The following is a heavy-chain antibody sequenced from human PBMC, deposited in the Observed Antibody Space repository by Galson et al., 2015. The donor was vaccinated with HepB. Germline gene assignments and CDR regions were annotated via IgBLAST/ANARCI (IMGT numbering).Heavy chain of an antibody. J-gene: IGHJ5*02. CDR3: ARLIVARRIAVAGGWFDP. D-gene: IGHD6-19*01. Sequence: QSGAEVKKPGESLKISCKGSGYSLTSYWIGWVRQMPGIGLEWMGIIYPGDSDTRYSPSFQGQVTISADKSIGTAYLQWSSLKASDTAMYYCARLIVARRIAVAGGWFDPWGQGTLVTVSS. CDR2: IYPGDSDT. V-gene: IGHV5-51*01. CDR1: GYSLTSYW.